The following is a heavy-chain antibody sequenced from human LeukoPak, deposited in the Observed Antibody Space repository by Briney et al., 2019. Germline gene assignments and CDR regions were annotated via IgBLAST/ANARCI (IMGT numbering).Heavy chain of an antibody. Sequence: PGGSLRLSCAASGFTFSSYEMNWVRQAPGKGPEWVAVVSYDGITKFYADSVKGRFTISRDNSKNTVDLQMYSLRDEDTAVYYCAKEPTSYSSGWYFQDWGQGTLVTVSS. CDR1: GFTFSSYE. CDR3: AKEPTSYSSGWYFQD. CDR2: VSYDGITK. J-gene: IGHJ1*01. V-gene: IGHV3-30*18. D-gene: IGHD6-25*01.